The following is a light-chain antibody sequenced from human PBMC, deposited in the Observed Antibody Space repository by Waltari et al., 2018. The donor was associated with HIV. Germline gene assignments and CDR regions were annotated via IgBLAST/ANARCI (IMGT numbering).Light chain of an antibody. J-gene: IGKJ5*01. CDR3: QQYNNWPPIT. Sequence: EVVMTQSPATLSVSPGDGVTLSCRASQSIGWRLAWYQQKPRQAPRLLIYGASNRDSGIPVRFSGSGSGTDFTLSISSLQSEDCAVYYCQQYNNWPPITFGQGTRLEIK. CDR1: QSIGWR. V-gene: IGKV3-15*01. CDR2: GAS.